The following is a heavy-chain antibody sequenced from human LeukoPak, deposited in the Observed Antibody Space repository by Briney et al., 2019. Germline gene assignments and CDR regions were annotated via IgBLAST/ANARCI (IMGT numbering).Heavy chain of an antibody. Sequence: ASVKVSCKASGYTFTGHYMHWVRQAPGQGLEWMGWINPKNAGTNFAQRFQGRAIMTRDTSSSTVYMELSRLRSDDTAFYYCARTLYVSAVPGGLDYWGQGTLITVSS. CDR2: INPKNAGT. CDR3: ARTLYVSAVPGGLDY. J-gene: IGHJ4*02. V-gene: IGHV1-2*02. CDR1: GYTFTGHY. D-gene: IGHD3-10*02.